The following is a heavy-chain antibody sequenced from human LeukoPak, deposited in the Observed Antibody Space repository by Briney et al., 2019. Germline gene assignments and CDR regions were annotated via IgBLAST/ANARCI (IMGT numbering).Heavy chain of an antibody. V-gene: IGHV4-4*02. CDR3: ARGRAPAAIRYYYYYYMDV. D-gene: IGHD2-2*02. J-gene: IGHJ6*03. CDR1: GGSISSSNW. Sequence: PSGTLSLTCAVSGGSISSSNWWSWVRQPPGKGLEWIGEIYHSGSTNYNPSLKSRVTMSVDTSKNQFSLKLSSVTAADTAVYYCARGRAPAAIRYYYYYYMDVWGKGTTVTVSS. CDR2: IYHSGST.